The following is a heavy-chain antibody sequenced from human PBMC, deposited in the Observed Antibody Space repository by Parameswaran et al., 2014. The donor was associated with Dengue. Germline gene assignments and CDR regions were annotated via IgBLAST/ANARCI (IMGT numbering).Heavy chain of an antibody. D-gene: IGHD3-22*01. CDR3: AREVVYYDSSGYYSPGMDV. Sequence: WIRQPQEGLEWIGYIYYSGSTNYNPSLKSRVTISVDTSKNQFSLKLSSVTAADTAVYYCAREVVYYDSSGYYSPGMDVWGQGTTVTVSS. CDR2: IYYSGST. V-gene: IGHV4-59*01. J-gene: IGHJ6*02.